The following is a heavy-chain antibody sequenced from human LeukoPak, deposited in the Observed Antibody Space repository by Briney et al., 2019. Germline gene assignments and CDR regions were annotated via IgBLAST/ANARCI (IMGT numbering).Heavy chain of an antibody. V-gene: IGHV3-9*01. J-gene: IGHJ4*02. Sequence: GGSLRLSSAASGFTFDDYAMHCVPQAPGKGLEWGSGTSWDSGSIGYADSVKGRFTISRDNAKNSLYLQMNSLRAEDTALYYCAKDIAGYYDSSGSAGAFDYWGQGTLVTVSS. D-gene: IGHD3-22*01. CDR3: AKDIAGYYDSSGSAGAFDY. CDR2: TSWDSGSI. CDR1: GFTFDDYA.